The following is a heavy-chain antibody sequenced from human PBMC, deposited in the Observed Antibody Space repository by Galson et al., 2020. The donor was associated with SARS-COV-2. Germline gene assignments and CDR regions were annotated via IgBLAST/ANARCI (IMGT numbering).Heavy chain of an antibody. V-gene: IGHV3-30*04. Sequence: GESLKISCAASGFTFSSYAMHWVRQAPGKGLEWVAVISYDGSNKYYADSVKGRFTISRDNSKNTLYLQMNSLRAEDTAVYYCASELVEIDYWGQGTLVTVSS. CDR3: ASELVEIDY. CDR1: GFTFSSYA. CDR2: ISYDGSNK. D-gene: IGHD6-13*01. J-gene: IGHJ4*02.